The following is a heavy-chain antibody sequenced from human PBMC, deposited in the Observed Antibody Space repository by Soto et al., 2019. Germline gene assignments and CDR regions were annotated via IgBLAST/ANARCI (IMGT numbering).Heavy chain of an antibody. Sequence: SGPTLVNPTQTLTLTCTFSGFSLSTSGMCVSWIRQPPGKALEWLALIDWDDDKYYSTSLKTRLTISKDTSKNQVVLTMTNMDPVDTATYYCARIRRNYYDRPGHFDYWGQGTPVTVSS. J-gene: IGHJ4*02. CDR3: ARIRRNYYDRPGHFDY. CDR2: IDWDDDK. D-gene: IGHD3-22*01. CDR1: GFSLSTSGMC. V-gene: IGHV2-70*01.